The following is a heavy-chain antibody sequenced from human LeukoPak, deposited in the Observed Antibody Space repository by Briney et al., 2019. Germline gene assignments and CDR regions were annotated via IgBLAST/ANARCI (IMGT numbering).Heavy chain of an antibody. J-gene: IGHJ4*02. D-gene: IGHD6-13*01. CDR1: GYTFTSYG. V-gene: IGHV1-2*02. CDR3: ARVEKQHLVRLPFGY. Sequence: ASVKVSCKASGYTFTSYGITWVRQAPGQGLEWMGWISPNSGGTNYAQKFQGRVTMTRDTSISTAYMELSSLRSDDTAVYYCARVEKQHLVRLPFGYWGQGTLVTVSS. CDR2: ISPNSGGT.